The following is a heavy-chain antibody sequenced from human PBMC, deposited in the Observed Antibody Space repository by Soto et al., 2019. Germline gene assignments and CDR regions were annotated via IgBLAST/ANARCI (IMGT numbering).Heavy chain of an antibody. CDR1: GGSISSGGYY. Sequence: SETLSLTCTVSGGSISSGGYYWSWIRQHPGKGLEWIGYIYYSGSTYYNPSLKSRVTISVDTSKNQFSLKLSSVTAADTAVYYCARGSLNWFDPWGQGTLVIVSS. CDR3: ARGSLNWFDP. D-gene: IGHD2-15*01. V-gene: IGHV4-31*02. J-gene: IGHJ5*02. CDR2: IYYSGST.